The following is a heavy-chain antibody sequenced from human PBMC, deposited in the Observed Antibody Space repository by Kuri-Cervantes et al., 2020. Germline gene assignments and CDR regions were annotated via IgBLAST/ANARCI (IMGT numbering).Heavy chain of an antibody. CDR1: GFTFSSYG. Sequence: GESLKISCAASGFTFSSYGMHWVRQAPGKGLEWVAVISNDGSNKYYAGSVKGRFTISRENAKNSLYLQMNSLRAGDTAAYYCARTCSGGSCRYYYYGMDVWGQGTTVTVSS. CDR2: ISNDGSNK. J-gene: IGHJ6*02. D-gene: IGHD2-15*01. V-gene: IGHV3-30*12. CDR3: ARTCSGGSCRYYYYGMDV.